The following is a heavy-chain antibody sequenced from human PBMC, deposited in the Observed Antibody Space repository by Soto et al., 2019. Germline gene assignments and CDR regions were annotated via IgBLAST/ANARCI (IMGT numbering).Heavy chain of an antibody. Sequence: GGSLRLSCSVSGFTFSHHSLYWVRQAPGKGLRYVSTISGNGGNTHYAASVRGGFTISRDNSKNTVFLQMSGLGVADSAVYYCVKVSGYCTGGSCFSYFDYWGQGALVTVSS. V-gene: IGHV3-64D*06. J-gene: IGHJ4*02. CDR3: VKVSGYCTGGSCFSYFDY. D-gene: IGHD2-15*01. CDR1: GFTFSHHS. CDR2: ISGNGGNT.